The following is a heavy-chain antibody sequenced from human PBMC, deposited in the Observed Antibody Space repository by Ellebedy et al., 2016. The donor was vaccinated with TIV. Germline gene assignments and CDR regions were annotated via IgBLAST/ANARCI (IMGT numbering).Heavy chain of an antibody. CDR3: ARDEGKKDGYYGSSPEEGFDP. J-gene: IGHJ5*02. Sequence: GGSLRLXXAASGFTFSRYSMIWVRQAPGKGLEWVSYISSSSSTIYYADSVKGRFTISRDNAKNSLYLQMNSLRAEDTALYYCARDEGKKDGYYGSSPEEGFDPWGQGTLVTVSS. CDR2: ISSSSSTI. V-gene: IGHV3-48*01. D-gene: IGHD3-22*01. CDR1: GFTFSRYS.